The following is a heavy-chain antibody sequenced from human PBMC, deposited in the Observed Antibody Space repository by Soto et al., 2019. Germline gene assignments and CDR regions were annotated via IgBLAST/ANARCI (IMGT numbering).Heavy chain of an antibody. CDR3: ARKRVVPAATYYYYGMDV. CDR1: VYGFTRYW. D-gene: IGHD2-2*01. Sequence: PGEPRESSCKGSVYGFTRYWISWVRQMPGKGLEWMGRIDPSDSYTNYSPSFQGHVTIPADKSISTAYLQWSSLKASDTAMYYCARKRVVPAATYYYYGMDVWGQGTTVTVSS. V-gene: IGHV5-10-1*01. CDR2: IDPSDSYT. J-gene: IGHJ6*02.